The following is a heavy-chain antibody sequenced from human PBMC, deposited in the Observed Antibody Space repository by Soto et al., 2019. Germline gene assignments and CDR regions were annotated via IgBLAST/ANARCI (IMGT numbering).Heavy chain of an antibody. Sequence: SATLSLSCTVSGGSVGSAGYHWSWIRHPPGKGLEWIAYIYYSGGTNYNPSLKSPVTISVHTSKNQFSLKLTSVTAADTAVYYCVRAPGVYCGGDCGGMDVWGQGTTVTVSS. CDR1: GGSVGSAGYH. CDR3: VRAPGVYCGGDCGGMDV. D-gene: IGHD2-21*02. J-gene: IGHJ6*02. CDR2: IYYSGGT. V-gene: IGHV4-61*08.